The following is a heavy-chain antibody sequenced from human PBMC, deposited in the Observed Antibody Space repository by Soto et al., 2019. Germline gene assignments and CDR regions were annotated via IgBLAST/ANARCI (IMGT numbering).Heavy chain of an antibody. CDR3: ARREGFDWLLSSGMDV. V-gene: IGHV1-69*06. D-gene: IGHD3-9*01. J-gene: IGHJ6*02. CDR1: GGTFSSYA. Sequence: QVQLVQSGAEVKKPGSSVKVSCKASGGTFSSYAISWVRQAPGQGLEWMGGIIPIFGTANYAQKFQGRVTITADKSTSTAYMELSRLRSEDTAVYYCARREGFDWLLSSGMDVWGQGTTVTVSS. CDR2: IIPIFGTA.